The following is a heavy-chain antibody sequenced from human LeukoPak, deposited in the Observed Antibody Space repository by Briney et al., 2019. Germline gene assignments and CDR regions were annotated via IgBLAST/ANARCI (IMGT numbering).Heavy chain of an antibody. CDR3: ARAGYSSSWTIQYYFDY. V-gene: IGHV1-18*01. Sequence: ASVKVSRKASGYTFTSYGISWVRQAPGQGLEWMGWISAYNGNTNYAQKLQGRVTMTTDTSTSTAYMELRSLRSDDTAVYYCARAGYSSSWTIQYYFDYWGQGTLVTVSS. CDR2: ISAYNGNT. D-gene: IGHD6-13*01. CDR1: GYTFTSYG. J-gene: IGHJ4*02.